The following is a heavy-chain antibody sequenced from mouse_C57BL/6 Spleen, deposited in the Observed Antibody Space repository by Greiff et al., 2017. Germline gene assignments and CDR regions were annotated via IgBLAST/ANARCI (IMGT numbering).Heavy chain of an antibody. V-gene: IGHV1-64*01. CDR2: IHPNSGST. CDR1: GYTFTSYW. Sequence: QVQLQQPGAELVKPGASVKLSCKASGYTFTSYWMHWVKQRPGQGLEWIGMIHPNSGSTNYNEKFKSKATLTVDKSSSTAYMQLSSLPSEASAVYYCARCPYYGYGVFAYWGQGTLVTVSA. CDR3: ARCPYYGYGVFAY. J-gene: IGHJ3*01. D-gene: IGHD2-9*01.